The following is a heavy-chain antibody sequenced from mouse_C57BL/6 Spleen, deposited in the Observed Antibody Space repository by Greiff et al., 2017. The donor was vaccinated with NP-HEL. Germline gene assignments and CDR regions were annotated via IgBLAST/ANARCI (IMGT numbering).Heavy chain of an antibody. CDR1: GYAFSSYW. V-gene: IGHV1-80*01. CDR3: ARSHYYGSSYAMDY. J-gene: IGHJ4*01. D-gene: IGHD1-1*01. Sequence: QVQLKESGAELVKPGASVKISCKASGYAFSSYWMNWVKQRPGKGLEWIGQIYPGDGDTNYNGKFKGKATLTADKSSSTAYMQLSSLTSEDSAVYFCARSHYYGSSYAMDYWGPGTSVTVSS. CDR2: IYPGDGDT.